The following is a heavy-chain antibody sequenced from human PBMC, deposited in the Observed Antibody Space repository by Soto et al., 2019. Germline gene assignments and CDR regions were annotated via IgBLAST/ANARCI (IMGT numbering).Heavy chain of an antibody. V-gene: IGHV3-33*06. Sequence: GALRLSCAASGFTFSSYGMHWVRQAPGKGLEWVAVIWYDGSNKYYADPVKGRFTIYRDNSMNTLYLQMNTLRVEDTAVYYCAKVSSSWYAGFFDLWGQGTLVTVSS. CDR3: AKVSSSWYAGFFDL. CDR1: GFTFSSYG. CDR2: IWYDGSNK. D-gene: IGHD6-13*01. J-gene: IGHJ4*02.